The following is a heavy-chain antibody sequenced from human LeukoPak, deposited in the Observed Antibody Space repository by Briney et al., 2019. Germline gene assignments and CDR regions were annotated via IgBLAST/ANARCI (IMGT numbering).Heavy chain of an antibody. J-gene: IGHJ4*02. Sequence: GGSLRLSCAASGLTFSSYGMHWVRQAPGKGLEWVAFIRYDGSNKYYADSVKGRFTISRDNSKNTLYLQMNSLRAEDTAVYYCASGGLSGSYFDYWGQGTLVTVSS. CDR3: ASGGLSGSYFDY. V-gene: IGHV3-30*02. CDR1: GLTFSSYG. CDR2: IRYDGSNK. D-gene: IGHD1-26*01.